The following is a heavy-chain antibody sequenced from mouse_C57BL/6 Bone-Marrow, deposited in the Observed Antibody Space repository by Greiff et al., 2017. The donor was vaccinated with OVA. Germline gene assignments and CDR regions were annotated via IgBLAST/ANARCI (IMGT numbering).Heavy chain of an antibody. CDR2: ISYDGSN. Sequence: EVKLQESGPGLVKPSQSLSLTCSVTGYSITSGYYWNWIRQFPGNKLEWMGYISYDGSNNYNPSLKNRISITRDTSKNQFFLKLNSVTTEDTATYYCARGDYGSPYDFDYWGQGTTLTVSS. D-gene: IGHD1-1*01. CDR3: ARGDYGSPYDFDY. J-gene: IGHJ2*01. CDR1: GYSITSGYY. V-gene: IGHV3-6*01.